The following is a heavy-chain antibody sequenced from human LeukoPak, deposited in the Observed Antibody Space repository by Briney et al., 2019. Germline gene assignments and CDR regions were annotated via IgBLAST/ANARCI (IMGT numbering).Heavy chain of an antibody. J-gene: IGHJ4*02. CDR1: GFTLSTYR. D-gene: IGHD1-26*01. CDR3: ARDKIMGPTIFDY. CDR2: IKQDGSEI. Sequence: GGSLRLSCAASGFTLSTYRMSWVRQAPGKGLEWVANIKQDGSEIYYMDSVKGRFTISRDNAKNSLYLQMNSLRAEDTAVYYCARDKIMGPTIFDYWGQGTLVTVSS. V-gene: IGHV3-7*03.